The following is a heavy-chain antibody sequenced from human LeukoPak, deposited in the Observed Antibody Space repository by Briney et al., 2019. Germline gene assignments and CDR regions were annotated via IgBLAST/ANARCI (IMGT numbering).Heavy chain of an antibody. Sequence: GRSLRLSCAASGFTFSSYAMHWVRQAPGKGLEWVAVISYDGSNKYYADSVKGRFTISRDNSKNTLYPQMDSLRAEDTAVFYCARGVRGVKYLAPDYWGQGTLVTVSS. D-gene: IGHD3-10*01. CDR3: ARGVRGVKYLAPDY. CDR1: GFTFSSYA. J-gene: IGHJ4*02. V-gene: IGHV3-30*04. CDR2: ISYDGSNK.